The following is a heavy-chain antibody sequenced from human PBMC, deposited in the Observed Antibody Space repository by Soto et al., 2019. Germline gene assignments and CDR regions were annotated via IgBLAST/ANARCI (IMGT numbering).Heavy chain of an antibody. Sequence: EVQLVESGGGLVQPGGSLRLSCAASGFTFSSYDMHWVRQATGKGLEWVSAIGTAGDTYYPGSVKGRFTISRENAKNSLYLQMNSLRAGDTAVYYCARGPHYDILTGPIDYWGQGTLVTVSS. V-gene: IGHV3-13*04. CDR3: ARGPHYDILTGPIDY. J-gene: IGHJ4*02. CDR1: GFTFSSYD. D-gene: IGHD3-9*01. CDR2: IGTAGDT.